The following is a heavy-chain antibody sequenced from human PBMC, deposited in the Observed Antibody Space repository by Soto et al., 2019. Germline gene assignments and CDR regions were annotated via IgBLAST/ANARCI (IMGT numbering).Heavy chain of an antibody. V-gene: IGHV1-18*01. Sequence: QVHLVQSGAEVKKPGASVKVSCKCSGYTFTSYGITWVRQAPGQGLEWMGWISAHNGNTNYAQKLQGRVTVTRDTSTSTAYMELRSLTSDHAAVYYCARGRYVDYLGHGALVTVSS. CDR3: ARGRYVDY. J-gene: IGHJ4*01. D-gene: IGHD1-1*01. CDR2: ISAHNGNT. CDR1: GYTFTSYG.